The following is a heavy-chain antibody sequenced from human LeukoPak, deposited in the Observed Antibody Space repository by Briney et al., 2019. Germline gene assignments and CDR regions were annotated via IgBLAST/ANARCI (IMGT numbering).Heavy chain of an antibody. Sequence: PGGSLRLSCAASGFTVSSNYMSWVRQAPGKGLEWVSSISSSSSYIYYADSVKGRFTISRDNAKNSLYLQMNSLRAEDTAVYYCAAPYYYDSSGYYSDAFDIWGQGTMVTVSS. CDR1: GFTVSSNY. J-gene: IGHJ3*02. CDR3: AAPYYYDSSGYYSDAFDI. V-gene: IGHV3-21*01. D-gene: IGHD3-22*01. CDR2: ISSSSSYI.